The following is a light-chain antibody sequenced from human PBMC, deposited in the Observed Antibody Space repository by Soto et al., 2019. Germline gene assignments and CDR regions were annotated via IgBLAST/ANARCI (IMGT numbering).Light chain of an antibody. CDR1: QSININ. J-gene: IGKJ5*01. Sequence: ERVMTQSPATLSVSPGERATLSCSASQSININLAWYQQKPGQAPRLLIYGASTRATGLPARFSGSGSGTDFTFTISSLQPEDIATYYCQQYDNLLITFGQGTRLEI. CDR2: GAS. CDR3: QQYDNLLIT. V-gene: IGKV3-15*01.